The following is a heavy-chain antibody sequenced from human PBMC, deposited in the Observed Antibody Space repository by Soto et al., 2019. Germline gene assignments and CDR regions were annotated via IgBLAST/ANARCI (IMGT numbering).Heavy chain of an antibody. Sequence: QVQLQESGPGLVKPSQTLSLTCTVSGDSFSSADYKWSWIRQPPGKGLEWIGYIYYSGYTYNNPSLKXRXTXSXXTSKNQFFLKLSSVTAADTAVYSCARSGDYVAFDDWGQGTLVTVS. D-gene: IGHD4-17*01. J-gene: IGHJ4*02. CDR1: GDSFSSADYK. CDR3: ARSGDYVAFDD. V-gene: IGHV4-30-4*01. CDR2: IYYSGYT.